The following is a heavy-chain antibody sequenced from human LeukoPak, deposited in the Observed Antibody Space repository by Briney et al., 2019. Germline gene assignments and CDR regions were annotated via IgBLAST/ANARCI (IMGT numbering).Heavy chain of an antibody. V-gene: IGHV1-2*02. CDR2: INPNSGGT. CDR1: GYTFTGYY. Sequence: ASVKVSCKASGYTFTGYYMHWVRQAPGQGLKWMGWINPNSGGTNYAQTFQGRVTMTRDTSISTAYMGLSSLRSDDTAVYYCARVLRASVIGDAFDIWGQGTMVTVSS. D-gene: IGHD2/OR15-2a*01. J-gene: IGHJ3*02. CDR3: ARVLRASVIGDAFDI.